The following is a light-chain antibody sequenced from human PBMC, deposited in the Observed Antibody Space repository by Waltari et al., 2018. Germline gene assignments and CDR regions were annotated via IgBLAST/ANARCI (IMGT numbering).Light chain of an antibody. CDR3: QQYDGSVVT. CDR1: QYNTVSW. V-gene: IGKV3-20*01. J-gene: IGKJ4*01. CDR2: GAS. Sequence: EIVLTHSPGTLSLSPGERVTLSCRAGQYNTVSWMTWYHQKPGQAPRLLIYGASTRAPGVPDRFSGSGSGTDFTLTISRLEPEDSAVYYCQQYDGSVVTFGGGTKVEI.